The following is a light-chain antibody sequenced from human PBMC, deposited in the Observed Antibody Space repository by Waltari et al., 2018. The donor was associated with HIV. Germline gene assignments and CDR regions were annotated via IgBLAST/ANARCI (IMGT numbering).Light chain of an antibody. V-gene: IGKV4-1*01. CDR1: QSVLYSSNNKNY. CDR2: WAS. J-gene: IGKJ4*01. CDR3: QQYYSTPLT. Sequence: DIVMTQSPDSLAVSLGERAIINCKSSQSVLYSSNNKNYLAWYQQKQGQSPKLLIYWASTREFGVPDRFSGSGSGTDFTLTISSLQAEDVAVYYCQQYYSTPLTFGGGTKVEIK.